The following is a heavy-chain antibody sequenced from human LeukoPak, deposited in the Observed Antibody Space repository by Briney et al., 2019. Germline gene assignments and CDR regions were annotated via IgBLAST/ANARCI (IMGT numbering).Heavy chain of an antibody. CDR3: VKDRWIRRISLAGQDY. D-gene: IGHD6-19*01. CDR1: GXTFSSYG. Sequence: PGGSLRLSCAPSGXTFSSYGVHWVRQAPGKGLEWVGVTSYDGSDTYYADSVKGRFTISRDNSKNTLYLQINSLRAEDTAVYYCVKDRWIRRISLAGQDYWGQGTLVTVSS. V-gene: IGHV3-30*18. J-gene: IGHJ4*02. CDR2: TSYDGSDT.